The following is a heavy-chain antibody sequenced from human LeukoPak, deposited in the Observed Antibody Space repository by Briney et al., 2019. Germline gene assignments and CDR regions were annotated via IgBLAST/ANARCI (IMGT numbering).Heavy chain of an antibody. V-gene: IGHV3-15*01. CDR2: IKSKTDGGTT. D-gene: IGHD6-19*01. CDR3: TTSPWLVPFDY. CDR1: GFTFSNAW. Sequence: GGSLRLSCAASGFTFSNAWMSWVRQAPGKGLEWVGRIKSKTDGGTTDYAAPVKGRFTISRDDSKNTLYLQMNSLKTEDTAVCYCTTSPWLVPFDYWGQGTLVTVSS. J-gene: IGHJ4*02.